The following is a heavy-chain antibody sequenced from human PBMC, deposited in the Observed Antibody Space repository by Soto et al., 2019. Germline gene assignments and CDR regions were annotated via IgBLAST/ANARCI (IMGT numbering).Heavy chain of an antibody. CDR3: ARQPIGTVTPDY. V-gene: IGHV3-74*01. CDR2: IDRDGYSS. J-gene: IGHJ4*02. CDR1: GFSLSNYW. Sequence: EVQLVEPGGGVVQPGGSLRLSCAASGFSLSNYWMHWVRQVPGEGLVWVSRIDRDGYSSTYAEPMKGRFTISRDNAKNTLYLQINSLRAEDTAVYYCARQPIGTVTPDYWGQGTLVTVSS. D-gene: IGHD4-17*01.